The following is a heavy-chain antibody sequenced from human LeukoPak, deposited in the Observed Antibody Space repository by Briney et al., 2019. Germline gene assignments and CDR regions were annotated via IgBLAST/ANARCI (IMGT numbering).Heavy chain of an antibody. CDR1: GDSISSITYY. D-gene: IGHD3-22*01. CDR3: ARDYYYDSSGYYDY. J-gene: IGHJ4*02. V-gene: IGHV4-30-4*08. Sequence: SETLSLTCSVSGDSISSITYYWGWIRLPPGKGLEWIGYIYYSGSTYYNPSLKSRVTISVDTSKNQFSLKLSSVTAADTAVYYCARDYYYDSSGYYDYWGQGTLVTVSS. CDR2: IYYSGST.